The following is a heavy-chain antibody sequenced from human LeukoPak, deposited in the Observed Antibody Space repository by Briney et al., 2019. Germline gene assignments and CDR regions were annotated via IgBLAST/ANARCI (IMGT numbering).Heavy chain of an antibody. CDR1: GGSISSYY. J-gene: IGHJ3*02. V-gene: IGHV4-59*08. CDR2: IYYSGST. D-gene: IGHD5-12*01. CDR3: ARLRGAFDI. Sequence: PSGTLSLTCTVSGGSISSYYWSWIRQPPGKGLEWIGYIYYSGSTNYNPSLKSRVTISVDTSKNQFSLKLSSVTAADTAVYYCARLRGAFDIWGQGTMVTVSS.